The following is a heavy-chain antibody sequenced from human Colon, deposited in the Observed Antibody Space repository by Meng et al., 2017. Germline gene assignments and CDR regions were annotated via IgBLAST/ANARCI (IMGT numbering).Heavy chain of an antibody. CDR1: GYTLTELS. Sequence: ASVKVSCKVSGYTLTELSMHWVRQAPGKGLEWMGGFDPEDGETIYAQKFQGRVTMTEDTSTDTAYMELSSLRSEDTAVYYCATLGDYCSSTSCPRDYWGQGTLVTVSS. D-gene: IGHD2-2*01. J-gene: IGHJ4*02. CDR2: FDPEDGET. CDR3: ATLGDYCSSTSCPRDY. V-gene: IGHV1-24*01.